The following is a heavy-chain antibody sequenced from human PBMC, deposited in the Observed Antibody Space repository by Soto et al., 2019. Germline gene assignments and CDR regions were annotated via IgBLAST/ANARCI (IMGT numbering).Heavy chain of an antibody. V-gene: IGHV3-23*01. CDR2: ISGSGGST. J-gene: IGHJ5*02. D-gene: IGHD6-6*01. CDR3: APYSSSSSIPHWFDP. Sequence: EVQLLESGGGLVQPGGSLRLSCAASGFTFSSYAMSWVRQAPGKGLEWVSAISGSGGSTYYADSVKGRFTISRDNSKNMLYLQMNGMGAEDTAVYYCAPYSSSSSIPHWFDPWGQGTLVTVSS. CDR1: GFTFSSYA.